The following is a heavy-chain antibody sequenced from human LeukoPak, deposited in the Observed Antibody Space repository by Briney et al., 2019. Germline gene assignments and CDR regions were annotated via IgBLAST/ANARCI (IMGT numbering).Heavy chain of an antibody. D-gene: IGHD3-22*01. V-gene: IGHV3-48*03. Sequence: PGGSLRLSCAASGFTFSSYEMNWVRQAPGKGLEWVSYISRSGSTIYYADSVKGRFTTSRDNAKNSLYLQMNSLRAEDTAVYYCARRVIVVGLDYWGQGTLVTVSS. CDR2: ISRSGSTI. J-gene: IGHJ4*02. CDR1: GFTFSSYE. CDR3: ARRVIVVGLDY.